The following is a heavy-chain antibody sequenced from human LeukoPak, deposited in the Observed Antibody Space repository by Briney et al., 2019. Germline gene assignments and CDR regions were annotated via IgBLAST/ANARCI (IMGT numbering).Heavy chain of an antibody. CDR1: GFSFSSHA. CDR2: ICSGGGTT. Sequence: PGGSLRLSCAASGFSFSSHAMSWVRQAPGKGLQWVSTICSGGGTTYYGDSVKGRFTISRDNSKNTLYLQMNSLRVDDTAIYYCANRGTKWLPPPTDAFDVWGQGTMVTVSS. D-gene: IGHD2-8*01. J-gene: IGHJ3*01. CDR3: ANRGTKWLPPPTDAFDV. V-gene: IGHV3-23*01.